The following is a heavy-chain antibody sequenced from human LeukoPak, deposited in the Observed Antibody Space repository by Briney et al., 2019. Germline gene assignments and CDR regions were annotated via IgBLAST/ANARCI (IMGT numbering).Heavy chain of an antibody. J-gene: IGHJ4*02. CDR2: IYPRDGST. V-gene: IGHV1-46*01. Sequence: ASVNVSCKVSGYSFTSNYIHWVRQAPGQGLEWMGMIYPRDGSTSYAQRFQDRVTVTRDTSTSTVRMELSGLRSEDTAVYYCARDQEGFDYWGQGTLVTVSS. CDR3: ARDQEGFDY. CDR1: GYSFTSNY.